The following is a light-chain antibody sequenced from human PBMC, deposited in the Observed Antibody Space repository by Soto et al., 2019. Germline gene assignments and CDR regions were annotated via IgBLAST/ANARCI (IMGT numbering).Light chain of an antibody. CDR1: QSVLYSSNNKNY. V-gene: IGKV4-1*01. CDR2: WAS. J-gene: IGKJ2*01. CDR3: QQDESTPPT. Sequence: DIVMTQSPDSLAVSLGERATINCKSSQSVLYSSNNKNYLAGYQQRPGQPPKLLIYWASTRESGVPDRFSGSGSGTDFTLTNTSLQAEDVAVYYCQQDESTPPTFGQGTKLEIK.